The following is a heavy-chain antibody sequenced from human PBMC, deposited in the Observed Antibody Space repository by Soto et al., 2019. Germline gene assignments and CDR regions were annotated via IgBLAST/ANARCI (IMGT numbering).Heavy chain of an antibody. D-gene: IGHD3-22*01. J-gene: IGHJ4*02. CDR3: ARDSSGYYDY. CDR2: IYHSGST. Sequence: QLQLQESGSGLVKPSQTLSLTCAVSVGSISSGGYAWSWIRQRPGKGRDWIGYIYHSGSTYYNPSLKSRVTISVDRSKNQFSLKLSSVTAADTAVYYCARDSSGYYDYWGQGTLVTVSS. CDR1: VGSISSGGYA. V-gene: IGHV4-30-2*01.